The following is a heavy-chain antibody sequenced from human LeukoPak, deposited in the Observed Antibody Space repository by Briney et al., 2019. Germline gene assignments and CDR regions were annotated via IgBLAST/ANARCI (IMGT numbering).Heavy chain of an antibody. CDR1: GYTFTSYY. D-gene: IGHD3-22*01. J-gene: IGHJ4*02. CDR2: INPSGGST. CDR3: ARAGTDSSGKGYYFDY. V-gene: IGHV1-46*01. Sequence: ASVKVSCTASGYTFTSYYMHWVRQAPGQGLEWMGIINPSGGSTSYAQKFQGRVTMTRDTSTSTVYMELSSLRSEDTAVYYCARAGTDSSGKGYYFDYWGQGTLVTVSS.